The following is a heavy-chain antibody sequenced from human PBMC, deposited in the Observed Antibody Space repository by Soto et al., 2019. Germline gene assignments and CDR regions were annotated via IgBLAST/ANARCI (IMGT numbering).Heavy chain of an antibody. CDR3: DSGGGYDYFEF. D-gene: IGHD2-15*01. J-gene: IGHJ4*02. CDR1: VCSIICGCCS. CDR2: ISHLETT. Sequence: PSSTXSLTCSVGVCSIICGCCSWSWIRQSPGKGLEWLGYISHLETTYYNPSFKSRLSLSIDRTRNQFSLSLSSMTAADKDVYYSDSGGGYDYFEFCGQRIQV. V-gene: IGHV4-30-2*06.